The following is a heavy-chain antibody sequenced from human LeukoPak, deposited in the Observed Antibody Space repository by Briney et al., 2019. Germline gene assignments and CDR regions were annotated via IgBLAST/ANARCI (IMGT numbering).Heavy chain of an antibody. CDR3: ARERDSSSYGALDLDY. Sequence: GASVTVSCKASGYTFTGYYMHWVRQAPGQGLEWMGWINPNSGGTNYAQKFQGWVTMTRDTSISTAYMELSRLRSDDTAVYYCARERDSSSYGALDLDYWGQGTLVTVSS. V-gene: IGHV1-2*04. CDR2: INPNSGGT. CDR1: GYTFTGYY. D-gene: IGHD6-6*01. J-gene: IGHJ4*02.